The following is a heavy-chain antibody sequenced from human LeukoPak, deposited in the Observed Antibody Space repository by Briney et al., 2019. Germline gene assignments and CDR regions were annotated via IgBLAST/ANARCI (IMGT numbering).Heavy chain of an antibody. J-gene: IGHJ4*02. CDR2: ISAYNGNT. Sequence: ASVKVSCKASGYTFTSYSISWVRQAPGQGLEWMGWISAYNGNTNYAQKLQGRVTMTTDTSTRTAYMELRSLRSDDTAVYYCARPYDSSGHFDYWGQGTLVTVSS. D-gene: IGHD3-22*01. V-gene: IGHV1-18*01. CDR3: ARPYDSSGHFDY. CDR1: GYTFTSYS.